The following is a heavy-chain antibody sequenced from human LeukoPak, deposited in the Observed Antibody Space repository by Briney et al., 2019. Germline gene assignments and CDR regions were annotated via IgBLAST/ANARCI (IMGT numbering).Heavy chain of an antibody. Sequence: ASVKVSCKASGYTFTSYGISWVRQAPGQGLEWMGWISAYNGNTNYAQKLQGRVTMTTDTSTSTAYMELRSLRSDDTAVYYCARAQRISCTGALCYPLEYWGQGTLVTVSS. CDR2: ISAYNGNT. D-gene: IGHD2-8*02. J-gene: IGHJ4*02. CDR1: GYTFTSYG. V-gene: IGHV1-18*01. CDR3: ARAQRISCTGALCYPLEY.